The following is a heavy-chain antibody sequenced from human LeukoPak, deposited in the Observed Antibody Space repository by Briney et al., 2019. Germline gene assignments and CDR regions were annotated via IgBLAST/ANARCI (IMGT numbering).Heavy chain of an antibody. V-gene: IGHV3-7*01. Sequence: GGSLRLSCAASGFTFSTYWMSWVRQAPGKGLEWVANIKQGGSEKYYVDSVKGRFTISRDNAKNSLYLQMNSLRAEDTAVYYCARDGTFTDYGDYGAYACWGQGTLVTVSS. CDR2: IKQGGSEK. CDR3: ARDGTFTDYGDYGAYAC. D-gene: IGHD4-17*01. CDR1: GFTFSTYW. J-gene: IGHJ4*02.